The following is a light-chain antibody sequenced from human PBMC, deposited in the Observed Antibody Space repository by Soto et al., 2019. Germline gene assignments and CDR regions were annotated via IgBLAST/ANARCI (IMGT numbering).Light chain of an antibody. J-gene: IGLJ2*01. CDR2: EVS. CDR1: SSDIGTYNR. Sequence: QSALTQPPSVSGSPGQSVTISCTGTSSDIGTYNRVSWYQQPPGTAPQLMIYEVSNRPSGVPDRVSGSKSGNTASLTISGLQAEDEADYYCSSYTPSSTVVFGGGTKLTVL. CDR3: SSYTPSSTVV. V-gene: IGLV2-18*02.